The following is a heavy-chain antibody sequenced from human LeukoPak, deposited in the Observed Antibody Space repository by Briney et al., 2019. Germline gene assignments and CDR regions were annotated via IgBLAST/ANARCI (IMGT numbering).Heavy chain of an antibody. Sequence: ASVKVSCKASEYTFTGFYMHWVRQAPGQGLEWMGRINPNSGGTNYAQKFQGWVTMTRDTSISTAYMELSRLRSDDTAVYYCARNYGSGSYENWFDPWGQGTLVTVSS. V-gene: IGHV1-2*04. CDR3: ARNYGSGSYENWFDP. J-gene: IGHJ5*02. D-gene: IGHD3-10*01. CDR1: EYTFTGFY. CDR2: INPNSGGT.